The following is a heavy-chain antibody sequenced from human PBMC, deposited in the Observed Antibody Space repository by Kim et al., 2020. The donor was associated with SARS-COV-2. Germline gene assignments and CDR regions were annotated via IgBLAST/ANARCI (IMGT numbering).Heavy chain of an antibody. CDR1: GFTFSSYW. D-gene: IGHD6-13*01. CDR2: IKQDGSEK. V-gene: IGHV3-7*01. J-gene: IGHJ6*02. CDR3: ARERYSSSWYDGLDYYYYGMDV. Sequence: GGSLRLSCAASGFTFSSYWMSWVRQAPGKGLEWVANIKQDGSEKYYVDSVKGRFTISRDNAKNSLYLQMNSLRAEDTAVYYCARERYSSSWYDGLDYYYYGMDVWGQGTTVTVSS.